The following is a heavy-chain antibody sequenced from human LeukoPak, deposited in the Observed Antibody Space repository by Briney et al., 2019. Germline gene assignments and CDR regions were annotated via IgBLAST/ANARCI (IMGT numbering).Heavy chain of an antibody. CDR1: GFTFSDYY. CDR2: ISGSGSGA. Sequence: GGSLRLSCAASGFTFSDYYMNWIRQAPGKGLEWVSYISGSGSGANYADSVKGRFTISRDNAKNSLYPQMNSLGAEDTAMYYCARGLTTVTSLASYWGQGTLVTVSS. CDR3: ARGLTTVTSLASY. V-gene: IGHV3-11*03. D-gene: IGHD4-17*01. J-gene: IGHJ4*02.